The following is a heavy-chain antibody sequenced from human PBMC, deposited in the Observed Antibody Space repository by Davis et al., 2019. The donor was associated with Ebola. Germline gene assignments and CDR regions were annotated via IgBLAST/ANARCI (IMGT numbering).Heavy chain of an antibody. CDR1: GYTFTSYG. J-gene: IGHJ4*02. D-gene: IGHD4-17*01. CDR3: ATSINPDYGVLEGRYFDY. CDR2: IIPIFGTA. V-gene: IGHV1-69*06. Sequence: AASVKVSCKASGYTFTSYGISWARHAPGQGLVWMGGIIPIFGTANYAQKFQGRVTITADKSTSTAYMELSSLRSEDTAVYYCATSINPDYGVLEGRYFDYWGQGTLVTVSS.